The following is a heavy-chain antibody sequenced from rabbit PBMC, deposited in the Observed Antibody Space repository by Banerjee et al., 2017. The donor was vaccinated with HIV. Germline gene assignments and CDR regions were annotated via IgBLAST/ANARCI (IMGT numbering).Heavy chain of an antibody. J-gene: IGHJ4*01. CDR2: IYTGGSGST. Sequence: QEQLVESGGGLVQPEGSLTLTCTASGIDFSSYYYMCWVRQAPGKGLEWIACIYTGGSGSTYYASWAKGRFTGSKTSSTTVTLQMTSLTAADTATYFCARAGDGSGPGSFNLWGQGTLVTVS. D-gene: IGHD7-1*01. V-gene: IGHV1S45*01. CDR3: ARAGDGSGPGSFNL. CDR1: GIDFSSYYY.